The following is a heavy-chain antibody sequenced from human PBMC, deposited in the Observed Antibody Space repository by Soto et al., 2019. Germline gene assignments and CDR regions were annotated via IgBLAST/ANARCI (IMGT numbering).Heavy chain of an antibody. D-gene: IGHD2-2*01. CDR2: IIPILGIA. CDR3: GREYCSNTSFWVY. CDR1: GGTFSSYT. J-gene: IGHJ4*02. Sequence: VASVKVSCKASGGTFSSYTISWVRQAPGQGLEWMGRIIPILGIANYAQKFQGRVTITADKSTSTAYMELSSLRSEDTAVYYCGREYCSNTSFWVYWGQGTLVTVSS. V-gene: IGHV1-69*04.